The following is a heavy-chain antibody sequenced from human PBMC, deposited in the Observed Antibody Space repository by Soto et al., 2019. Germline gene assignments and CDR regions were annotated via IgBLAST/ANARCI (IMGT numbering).Heavy chain of an antibody. V-gene: IGHV4-59*08. J-gene: IGHJ6*03. CDR1: GGSISSYY. Sequence: PSETLSLTCTVSGGSISSYYWSWIRQPPGKGLEWIGYIYYSGSTNYNPSLKSRVTISVDTSKNQFSLKLSSVTAADTAVYYCARHPDYGDFRVNYYSYMYVLGKGTTVTVSS. CDR2: IYYSGST. D-gene: IGHD4-17*01. CDR3: ARHPDYGDFRVNYYSYMYV.